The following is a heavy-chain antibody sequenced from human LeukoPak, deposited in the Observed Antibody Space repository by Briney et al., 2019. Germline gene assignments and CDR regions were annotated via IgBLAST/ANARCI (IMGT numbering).Heavy chain of an antibody. Sequence: GGSLRLSCAASGFTFSSYSMNWVRQAPGKGLEWVSSISSSSSYIYYADSVKGRFTISRDNAKNSLYLQMYSLRAEDTAVYYCARRGRLYSSSWDGYYFDYWGQGTLVTVSS. CDR1: GFTFSSYS. CDR3: ARRGRLYSSSWDGYYFDY. CDR2: ISSSSSYI. D-gene: IGHD6-13*01. J-gene: IGHJ4*02. V-gene: IGHV3-21*04.